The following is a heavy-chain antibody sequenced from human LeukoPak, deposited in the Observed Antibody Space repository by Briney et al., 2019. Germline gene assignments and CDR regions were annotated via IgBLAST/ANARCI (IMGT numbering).Heavy chain of an antibody. V-gene: IGHV3-48*01. CDR3: SKCNYFDTSGYSRSQDY. Sequence: GGSLRLSCAVSGLTFSVYSMSWVRQAPGKGLEWISYINNSSSGVYYADSVKGRFTISRDNDKNTMYLQLNSQRIEDTAVSYFSKCNYFDTSGYSRSQDYWGQGTLVTVSP. J-gene: IGHJ4*02. CDR1: GLTFSVYS. CDR2: INNSSSGV. D-gene: IGHD3-22*01.